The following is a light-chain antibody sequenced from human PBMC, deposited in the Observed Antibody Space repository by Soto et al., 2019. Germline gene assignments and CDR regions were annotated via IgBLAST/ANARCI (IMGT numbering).Light chain of an antibody. J-gene: IGKJ4*01. CDR1: QSVRSSF. CDR2: GAS. CDR3: QPYNNWPLT. Sequence: EIVMTQSPATLSVSPGERATLSCRASQSVRSSFLAWYQQKPGQSRSLLFYGASTRAAGIPARFSGSGCGTEFTLTINRLQSEDFAVYYCQPYNNWPLTFGGGTEVDIK. V-gene: IGKV3-15*01.